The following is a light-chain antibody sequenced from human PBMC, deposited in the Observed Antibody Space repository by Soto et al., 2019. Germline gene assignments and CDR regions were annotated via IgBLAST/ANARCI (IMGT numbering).Light chain of an antibody. CDR3: QHCGSSPLT. Sequence: EIVLTQSPGTLSLSPGERATLSCRASQSVSSSYLGWYQQKPGQAPRLLIYGASSRATGIPDRFSGSGSGTDFTLTISRLEPEDFAVYYCQHCGSSPLTFGGGTKVEI. J-gene: IGKJ4*01. CDR1: QSVSSSY. V-gene: IGKV3-20*01. CDR2: GAS.